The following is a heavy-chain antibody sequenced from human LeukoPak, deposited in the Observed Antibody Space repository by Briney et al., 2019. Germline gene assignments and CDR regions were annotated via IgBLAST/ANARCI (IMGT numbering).Heavy chain of an antibody. Sequence: GGSLRLSCAASGFTFSSYAMHWVRQAPGKGLEWVAVISYDGSNKYYADSVKGRFTISRDNSKNTLYLQMNSLRAEDTAVYYCARSSERRNAFDIWGQGTMVTVSS. V-gene: IGHV3-30*04. CDR2: ISYDGSNK. D-gene: IGHD1-1*01. CDR1: GFTFSSYA. J-gene: IGHJ3*02. CDR3: ARSSERRNAFDI.